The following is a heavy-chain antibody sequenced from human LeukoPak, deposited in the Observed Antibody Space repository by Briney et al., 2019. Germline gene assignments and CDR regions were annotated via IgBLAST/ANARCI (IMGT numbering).Heavy chain of an antibody. CDR2: IYYSGTS. CDR3: VRHEGGWEPLFDY. J-gene: IGHJ4*02. V-gene: IGHV4-59*08. D-gene: IGHD1-26*01. Sequence: SETLSLTCTVSGGSISGYYWSWIRQPPGKGLQWIAYIYYSGTSNYNPSLKSRVTISVDTSKNQFSLKLSSVTAADTAVYYCVRHEGGWEPLFDYWGQGTLVTVSS. CDR1: GGSISGYY.